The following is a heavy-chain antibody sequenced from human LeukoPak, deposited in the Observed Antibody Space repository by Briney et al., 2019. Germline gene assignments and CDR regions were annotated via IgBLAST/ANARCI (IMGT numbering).Heavy chain of an antibody. Sequence: ASVKVSCKASGYTFTGYYMHWVRQAPGQGLEWMGIINPSGGSTSYAQKFQGRVTMTRDTSTSTVYMELSSLRSEDTAVYYSARVRQRRWFDPWGQGTLVTVSS. CDR1: GYTFTGYY. D-gene: IGHD6-25*01. V-gene: IGHV1-46*01. J-gene: IGHJ5*02. CDR3: ARVRQRRWFDP. CDR2: INPSGGST.